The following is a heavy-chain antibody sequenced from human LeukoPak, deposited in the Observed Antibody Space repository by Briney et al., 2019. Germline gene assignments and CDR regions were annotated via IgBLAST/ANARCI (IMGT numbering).Heavy chain of an antibody. CDR1: GFTFSSYG. Sequence: GGSLRLACAASGFTFSSYGMHWVRQAPGKGLEWVAVIWYDGSNKYYADSVKGRFTIYRDNSKDTLYLQLNSLRAEDTAVYYCAKGNYWFDPWGQGTLVTVSS. CDR2: IWYDGSNK. CDR3: AKGNYWFDP. J-gene: IGHJ5*02. V-gene: IGHV3-33*06.